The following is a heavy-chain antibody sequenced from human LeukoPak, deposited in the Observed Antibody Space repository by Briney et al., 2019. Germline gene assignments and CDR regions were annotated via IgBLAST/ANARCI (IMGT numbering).Heavy chain of an antibody. Sequence: GSLRLSCAASGFTFSSYWMHWVRQAPGKGLVWVSRINSDGSSTSYADSVKGRFTISRDNAKNTLYLQMNSLRAEDTAVYYCASPNANYYDSSGYYYPHWGQGTLVTVSS. CDR3: ASPNANYYDSSGYYYPH. J-gene: IGHJ4*02. V-gene: IGHV3-74*01. CDR2: INSDGSST. CDR1: GFTFSSYW. D-gene: IGHD3-22*01.